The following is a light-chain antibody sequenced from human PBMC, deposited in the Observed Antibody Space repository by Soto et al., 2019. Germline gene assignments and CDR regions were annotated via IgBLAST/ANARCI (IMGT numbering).Light chain of an antibody. Sequence: EIVVTQSPATLSVSPGERATLSCRASLSVSTNLAWYQQKPGQAPRLLIYAASTRATGIPARFSGSGSGTDFTLTISSLQSEDSALYYCQQYSSPPQTFGQGTKVEIK. CDR2: AAS. J-gene: IGKJ1*01. V-gene: IGKV3-15*01. CDR1: LSVSTN. CDR3: QQYSSPPQT.